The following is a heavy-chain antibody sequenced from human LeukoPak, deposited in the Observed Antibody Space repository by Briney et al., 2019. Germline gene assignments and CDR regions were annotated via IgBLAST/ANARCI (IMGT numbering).Heavy chain of an antibody. D-gene: IGHD3-10*01. CDR3: VRDRSRFGESD. CDR1: GLTFSSYW. CDR2: INQDGSEK. J-gene: IGHJ4*02. V-gene: IGHV3-7*01. Sequence: PGGSLRLSCAASGLTFSSYWMSWVRQAPGKGLEWVANINQDGSEKYYVDSVKGRFIISRDNAKNSLYLQMNSLIAEDTALYYCVRDRSRFGESDWGQGTLVTVSS.